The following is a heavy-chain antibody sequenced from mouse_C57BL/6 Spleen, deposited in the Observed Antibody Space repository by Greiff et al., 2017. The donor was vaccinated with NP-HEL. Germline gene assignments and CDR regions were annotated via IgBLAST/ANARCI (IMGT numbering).Heavy chain of an antibody. CDR3: TRDPEDSNGYFDV. D-gene: IGHD2-5*01. Sequence: EVKLVESGEGLVKPGGSLKLSCAASGFTFSSYAMSWVRQTPEKRLEWVAYISSGGDYIYYADTVKGRFTISRDNARNTLYLQMSSLKSEDTAMYYCTRDPEDSNGYFDVWGTGTTVTVSS. CDR1: GFTFSSYA. CDR2: ISSGGDYI. J-gene: IGHJ1*03. V-gene: IGHV5-9-1*02.